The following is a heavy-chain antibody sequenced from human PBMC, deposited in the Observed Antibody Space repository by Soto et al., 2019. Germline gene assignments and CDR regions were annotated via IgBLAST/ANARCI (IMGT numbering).Heavy chain of an antibody. D-gene: IGHD3-10*01. CDR3: WRERVYWFGALLTFGLDF. Sequence: SETLSLTCAISGDSINSSHSWTWVRQPPGKGLEWIGEAHHGGTNSNPSLKTRVTILLDKSKNKFSLKLNSVTAADTAIDYCWRERVYWFGALLTFGLDFWGQGTMVTVSS. V-gene: IGHV4-4*02. J-gene: IGHJ6*02. CDR2: AHHGGT. CDR1: GDSINSSHS.